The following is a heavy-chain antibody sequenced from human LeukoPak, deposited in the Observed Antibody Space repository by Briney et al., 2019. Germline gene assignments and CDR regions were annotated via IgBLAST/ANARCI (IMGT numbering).Heavy chain of an antibody. CDR1: GFTFSTYT. J-gene: IGHJ4*02. D-gene: IGHD4-17*01. Sequence: GGSLRLSCAASGFTFSTYTMNWVRQAPGKGLEWVSYISSSGNTIYYADSVKGRFTISRDNAKNSLYLLMNSLRAEDTAVYYCARALRTVWGYYFDYWGQGTLVTVSS. CDR3: ARALRTVWGYYFDY. CDR2: ISSSGNTI. V-gene: IGHV3-48*04.